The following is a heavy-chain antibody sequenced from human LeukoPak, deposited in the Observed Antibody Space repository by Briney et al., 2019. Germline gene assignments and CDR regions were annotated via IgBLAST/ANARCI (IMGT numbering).Heavy chain of an antibody. Sequence: SETLSLTCTVSGGSISSYYWSWIRQPPGKGLEWIGYIYYSGSTNYNPSLKSRVTISVDTSKNQFSLKLSSVTAADTAVYCCARGGRGYCSGGSCYSYYFDYWGQGTVVTVSS. CDR3: ARGGRGYCSGGSCYSYYFDY. D-gene: IGHD2-15*01. J-gene: IGHJ4*02. CDR1: GGSISSYY. V-gene: IGHV4-59*01. CDR2: IYYSGST.